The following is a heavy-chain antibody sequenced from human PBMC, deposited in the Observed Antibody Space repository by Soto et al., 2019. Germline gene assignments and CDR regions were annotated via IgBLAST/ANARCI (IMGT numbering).Heavy chain of an antibody. CDR3: WLVVLVPAAGYYYYGMDV. J-gene: IGHJ6*02. V-gene: IGHV3-15*07. Sequence: GGSLRLSCAASGFTFSNAWMNWVRQAPGKGLEWVGRIKSKTDGGTTDYAAPVKGRFTISRDDSKNTLYLQMNSLKTEDTAVYYCWLVVLVPAAGYYYYGMDVWGQGTTVTVSS. CDR1: GFTFSNAW. CDR2: IKSKTDGGTT. D-gene: IGHD2-2*01.